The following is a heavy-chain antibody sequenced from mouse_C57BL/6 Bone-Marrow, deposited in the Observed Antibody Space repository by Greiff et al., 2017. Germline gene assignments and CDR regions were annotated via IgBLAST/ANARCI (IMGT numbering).Heavy chain of an antibody. D-gene: IGHD1-1*01. V-gene: IGHV1-81*01. J-gene: IGHJ4*01. CDR1: GYTFTSYG. Sequence: QVQLQQSGAELARPGASVKLSCKASGYTFTSYGISWVKQRTGQGLEWIGEIYPRSGNTYYNEKFKGKATLTADKSSSTAYMELRSLTSEDSAVFYSATTGNYRGSSCYDMDYWGQGTSVTVSS. CDR3: ATTGNYRGSSCYDMDY. CDR2: IYPRSGNT.